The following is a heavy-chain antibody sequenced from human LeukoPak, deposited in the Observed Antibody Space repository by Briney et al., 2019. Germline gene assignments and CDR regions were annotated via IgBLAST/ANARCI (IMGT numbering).Heavy chain of an antibody. CDR2: INPNSGGT. CDR1: GYTFTGYY. Sequence: ASVKVSCKASGYTFTGYYMHWVRQAPGQGLEWMGRINPNSGGTNYAQKFQGRVTMTRDTSISTAYMELSRLRSDDTAVYYCARDRSRLWFGELLGPFVNWGQGTLVTVSS. CDR3: ARDRSRLWFGELLGPFVN. J-gene: IGHJ4*02. D-gene: IGHD3-10*01. V-gene: IGHV1-2*06.